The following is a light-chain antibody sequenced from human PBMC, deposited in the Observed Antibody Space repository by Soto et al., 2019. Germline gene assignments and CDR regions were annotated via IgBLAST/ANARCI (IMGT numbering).Light chain of an antibody. J-gene: IGKJ4*01. CDR1: QGISSY. Sequence: AIRMTQSPSSFTASTGDRVTITCRASQGISSYLAWYQQKPVKAPKRLIYAASTLQSGVPSRFSGSGSGTDFTLTISCLQSEDFATYYCQQYYSYPPTFGGGTMVDIK. CDR3: QQYYSYPPT. V-gene: IGKV1-8*01. CDR2: AAS.